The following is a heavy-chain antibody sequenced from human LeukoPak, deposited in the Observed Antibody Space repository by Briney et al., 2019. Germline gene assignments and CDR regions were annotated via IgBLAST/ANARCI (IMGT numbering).Heavy chain of an antibody. CDR2: ISSSSYF. Sequence: PGGTLRLSCAASGFTFSSYGVSWVRQAPGKGLEWVSSISSSSYFYYADSVKGRFTISRDNAKNSLYLQMNSLRAEDTAVYYCARGAYNYGYIFDYWGQGTLVTVSS. CDR3: ARGAYNYGYIFDY. D-gene: IGHD5-18*01. CDR1: GFTFSSYG. V-gene: IGHV3-21*01. J-gene: IGHJ4*02.